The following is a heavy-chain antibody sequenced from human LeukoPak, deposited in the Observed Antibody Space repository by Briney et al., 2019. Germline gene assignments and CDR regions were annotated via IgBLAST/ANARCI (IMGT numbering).Heavy chain of an antibody. CDR3: AKEAPYYYYMDV. J-gene: IGHJ6*03. V-gene: IGHV3-53*05. CDR2: IYSGGST. CDR1: RVTVSSNY. Sequence: GRSLRLSSAASRVTVSSNYMIWVREAPGKGLEWVSVIYSGGSTYYADSVKGRFTISRDNSKNTLYLQMNSLRAEDTAVYYCAKEAPYYYYMDVWGKGTTVTISS.